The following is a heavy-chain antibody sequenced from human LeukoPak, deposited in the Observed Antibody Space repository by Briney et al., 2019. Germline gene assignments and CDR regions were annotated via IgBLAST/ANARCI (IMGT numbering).Heavy chain of an antibody. CDR1: VGSFSSYA. Sequence: SVKVSCKASVGSFSSYAISWVRQAPGQGLEWMGRIIPILGIANYAQKFQGRVTITADKSTSTAYMELSSLRSEDTAVYYCARELTSSGYYPDYWGQGTLVTVSS. D-gene: IGHD3-22*01. CDR3: ARELTSSGYYPDY. J-gene: IGHJ4*02. CDR2: IIPILGIA. V-gene: IGHV1-69*04.